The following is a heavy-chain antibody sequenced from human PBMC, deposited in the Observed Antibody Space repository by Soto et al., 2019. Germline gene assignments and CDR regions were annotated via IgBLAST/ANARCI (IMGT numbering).Heavy chain of an antibody. Sequence: QVQLVQSGAEVKKPGSSVKVSCKASGGTFSSYAISWVRQAPGQGLEWMGGIIPIFGTANYAQKFQGRVTIPADESTSTAYMELSSLRSEDTAVYYCARGAPIVGATPMGFDYWGQGTLVTVSS. CDR3: ARGAPIVGATPMGFDY. CDR2: IIPIFGTA. CDR1: GGTFSSYA. V-gene: IGHV1-69*01. D-gene: IGHD1-26*01. J-gene: IGHJ4*02.